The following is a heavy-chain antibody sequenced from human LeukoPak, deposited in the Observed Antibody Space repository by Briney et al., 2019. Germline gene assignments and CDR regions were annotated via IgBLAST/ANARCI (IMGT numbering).Heavy chain of an antibody. CDR2: ISYDGSNK. Sequence: SGGSLRLSCAASGFTFSSYGMHWVRQAPGKGLEWVAVISYDGSNKYYADSVKGRFTISRDNSKNTLYLQMNSLRAEDTAVYYCASVGAIVAMDYYFDYWGQGTLVTVSS. CDR1: GFTFSSYG. J-gene: IGHJ4*02. D-gene: IGHD1-26*01. V-gene: IGHV3-30*03. CDR3: ASVGAIVAMDYYFDY.